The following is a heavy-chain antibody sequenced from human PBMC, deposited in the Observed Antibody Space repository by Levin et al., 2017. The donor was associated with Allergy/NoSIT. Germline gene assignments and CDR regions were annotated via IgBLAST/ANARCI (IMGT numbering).Heavy chain of an antibody. J-gene: IGHJ3*02. CDR2: ISSSSSTI. CDR1: GFTFSSYS. D-gene: IGHD2-8*01. Sequence: GGSLRLSCAASGFTFSSYSMNWVRQAPGKGLEWVSYISSSSSTIYYADSVKGRFTISGDNAKNSLYLQMNSLRDEDTAVYYCARTAEWCMINDAFDIWGQGTMVTVSS. V-gene: IGHV3-48*02. CDR3: ARTAEWCMINDAFDI.